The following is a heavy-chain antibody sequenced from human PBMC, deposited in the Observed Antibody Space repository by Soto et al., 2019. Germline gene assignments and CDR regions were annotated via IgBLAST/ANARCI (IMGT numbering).Heavy chain of an antibody. CDR3: ARKASASSITMVRGVKKGWFDP. V-gene: IGHV4-34*01. CDR1: GGSFSGYY. D-gene: IGHD3-10*01. Sequence: SETLSLTCAVYGGSFSGYYWSWIRQPPGKGLEWIGEINHSGGTNYNPSLKSRVTISVDTSKNQFSLKLSSVTAADTALYYCARKASASSITMVRGVKKGWFDPWGQGTLVTVSS. J-gene: IGHJ5*02. CDR2: INHSGGT.